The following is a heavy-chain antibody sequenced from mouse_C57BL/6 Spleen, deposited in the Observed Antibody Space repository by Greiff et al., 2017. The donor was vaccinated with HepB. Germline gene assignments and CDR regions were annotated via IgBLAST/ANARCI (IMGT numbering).Heavy chain of an antibody. J-gene: IGHJ1*03. CDR2: IYPRSGNT. CDR3: ARAGDYSGRSGYFGV. CDR1: GYTFTSYG. V-gene: IGHV1-81*01. D-gene: IGHD1-1*01. Sequence: QVHVKQSGAELARPGASVKLSCKASGYTFTSYGISWVKQRTGQGLEWIGEIYPRSGNTYYNEKFKGKATLTADKSSSTAYMELRSLTSEASAVYFCARAGDYSGRSGYFGVWATGTTATVSP.